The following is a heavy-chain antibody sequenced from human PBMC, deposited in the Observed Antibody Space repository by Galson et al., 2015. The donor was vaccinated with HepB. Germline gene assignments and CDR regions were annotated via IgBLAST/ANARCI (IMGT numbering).Heavy chain of an antibody. J-gene: IGHJ4*02. D-gene: IGHD6-19*01. CDR3: ARGRAAVAGTHDY. CDR1: GFTFSSYS. V-gene: IGHV3-21*01. Sequence: SLRLSCAASGFTFSSYSMNWVRQAPGKGLEWVSSISSSSSYIYYADSVKGRFTISRDNAKNSLYLQMNSLRAEDTAVYYCARGRAAVAGTHDYWGQGTLVTVSS. CDR2: ISSSSSYI.